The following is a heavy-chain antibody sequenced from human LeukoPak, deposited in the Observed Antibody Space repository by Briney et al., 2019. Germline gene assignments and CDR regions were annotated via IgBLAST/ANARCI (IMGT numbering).Heavy chain of an antibody. Sequence: SETLSLTCTVSGGSISSYYWSWIRQPPGKGLEWIGYIYYSGSTNYNPSLKSRVTISVGTSKNQFSLKLSSVTAADTAVYYCARGDYGDYVRYFDYWGQGTLVTVSS. CDR1: GGSISSYY. D-gene: IGHD4-17*01. CDR3: ARGDYGDYVRYFDY. J-gene: IGHJ4*02. CDR2: IYYSGST. V-gene: IGHV4-59*01.